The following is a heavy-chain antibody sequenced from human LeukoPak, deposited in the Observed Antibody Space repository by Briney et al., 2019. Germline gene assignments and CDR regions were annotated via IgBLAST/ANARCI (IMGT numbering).Heavy chain of an antibody. CDR3: AKDRTEGASYWYFDL. D-gene: IGHD1-26*01. J-gene: IGHJ2*01. V-gene: IGHV3-23*01. CDR2: ISSSGSGGNT. Sequence: GGSLRLSCTASGVTLSSYAMSWARQAPGKGLEWVSGISSSGSGGNTYYADSVKGRFTISRDSSKNTLFLHMNTLRAEDTAIYYCAKDRTEGASYWYFDLWGRGTLVTVSS. CDR1: GVTLSSYA.